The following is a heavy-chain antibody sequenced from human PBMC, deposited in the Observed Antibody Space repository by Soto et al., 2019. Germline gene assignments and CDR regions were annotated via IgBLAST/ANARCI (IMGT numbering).Heavy chain of an antibody. J-gene: IGHJ4*02. CDR1: GGPISSSSYY. V-gene: IGHV4-39*01. CDR2: IYYSGST. CDR3: ARQSRPLYYFDY. Sequence: LETLSLTCTVSGGPISSSSYYWGWIRQPPGKGLEWIGSIYYSGSTYYNPSLKSRVTISVDTSKNQFSLKLSSVTAADTAVYYCARQSRPLYYFDYWGQGTLVTVSS.